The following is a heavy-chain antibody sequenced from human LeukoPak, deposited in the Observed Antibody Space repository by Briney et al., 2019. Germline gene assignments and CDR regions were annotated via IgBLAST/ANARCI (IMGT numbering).Heavy chain of an antibody. CDR1: GGSISSSNW. CDR3: ARVEEYSSSWYGGRYYFDY. Sequence: PSDTLSLTCAVSGGSISSSNWWSWVRQPPGKGLEWIGEIHHSGRTNSNPSPQSRVTISVDQSKNQFSLKLSSVTAADTAVYYCARVEEYSSSWYGGRYYFDYWGQGTLVTVSS. J-gene: IGHJ4*02. V-gene: IGHV4-4*02. CDR2: IHHSGRT. D-gene: IGHD6-13*01.